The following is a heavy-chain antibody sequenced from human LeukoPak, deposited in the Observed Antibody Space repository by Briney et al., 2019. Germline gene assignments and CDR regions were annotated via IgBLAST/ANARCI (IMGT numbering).Heavy chain of an antibody. CDR3: ARTMGTSTSSTLDY. V-gene: IGHV5-51*01. J-gene: IGHJ4*02. D-gene: IGHD2-2*01. Sequence: HGESLKISCKGSGYSFTSDWIGWVRQMPGKGLEWMGIIYPGDSDTRYSPSFQGQVTISADKSITTAYLQWSGLKASDTAIYYCARTMGTSTSSTLDYWGQGTLVTAS. CDR2: IYPGDSDT. CDR1: GYSFTSDW.